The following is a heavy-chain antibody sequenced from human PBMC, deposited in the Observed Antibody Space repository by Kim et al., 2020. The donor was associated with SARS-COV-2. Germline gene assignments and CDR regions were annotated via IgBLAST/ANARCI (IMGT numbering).Heavy chain of an antibody. D-gene: IGHD3-10*01. CDR3: ARGGTMVRGAHYYYYGMDV. CDR1: GGSISSSNW. CDR2: IYHSGGT. V-gene: IGHV4-4*02. Sequence: SETLSLTCAVSGGSISSSNWWSWVRQPPGKGLEWIGEIYHSGGTNYNPSLKSRVTISVDKSKNQFSLKLSSVTAADTAVYYCARGGTMVRGAHYYYYGMDVWGQGTTVTVSS. J-gene: IGHJ6*02.